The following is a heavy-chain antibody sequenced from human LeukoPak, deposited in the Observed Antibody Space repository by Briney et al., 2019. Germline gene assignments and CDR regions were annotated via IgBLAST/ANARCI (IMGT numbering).Heavy chain of an antibody. D-gene: IGHD5-18*01. V-gene: IGHV3-21*04. CDR3: ARVDTAMGAGFDY. CDR1: GITVSTNY. CDR2: ISSSSSYI. Sequence: GGSLRLSCAASGITVSTNYMSWVRQAPGKGLEWVSSISSSSSYIYYADSVKGRFTISRDNAKNSLYLQMNSLRAEDTAVYYCARVDTAMGAGFDYWGQGTLVTASS. J-gene: IGHJ4*02.